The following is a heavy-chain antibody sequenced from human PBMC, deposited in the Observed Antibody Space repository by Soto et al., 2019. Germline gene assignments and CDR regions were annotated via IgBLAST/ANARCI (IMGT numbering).Heavy chain of an antibody. CDR1: GGSFSGYY. V-gene: IGHV4-34*01. CDR3: ARDAYYYYGMDV. CDR2: INHSGST. Sequence: QVQLQQWGAGLLKPSETLSLTCAVYGGSFSGYYWSCIRQPPGKGLEWIGEINHSGSTNYNPSLKSRVTISVDTSKNQFSLKLSSVTAADTAVYYCARDAYYYYGMDVWGQGTTVTVSS. J-gene: IGHJ6*02.